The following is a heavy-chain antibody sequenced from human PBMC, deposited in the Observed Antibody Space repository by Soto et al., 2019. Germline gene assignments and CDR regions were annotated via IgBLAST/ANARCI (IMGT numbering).Heavy chain of an antibody. CDR2: ITPMFGTA. V-gene: IGHV1-69*01. Sequence: QVQLVQSGAEVKKPGSSVKVSCKTSGGTFSRYAISWVRQAPGQGLEWMGGITPMFGTASYAQKFQGRVTITADESTTTAYMELSSLRSEDTAVYYCYGSGSWGGMDVWGQGTTVTVSS. CDR1: GGTFSRYA. D-gene: IGHD3-10*01. CDR3: YGSGSWGGMDV. J-gene: IGHJ6*02.